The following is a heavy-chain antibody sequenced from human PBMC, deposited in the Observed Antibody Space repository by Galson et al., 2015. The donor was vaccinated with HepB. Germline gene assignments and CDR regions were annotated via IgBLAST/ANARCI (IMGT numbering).Heavy chain of an antibody. J-gene: IGHJ4*02. CDR2: ISYDGSNK. D-gene: IGHD2-21*01. Sequence: SLRLSCAASGFTFSSYAMHWVRQAPGKGLEWVAVISYDGSNKYYADSVKGRFTISRDNSKNTLYLQMNSLRAEDTAVYYCARDVGLWGVFDYWGRGTLVTVSS. CDR3: ARDVGLWGVFDY. CDR1: GFTFSSYA. V-gene: IGHV3-30-3*01.